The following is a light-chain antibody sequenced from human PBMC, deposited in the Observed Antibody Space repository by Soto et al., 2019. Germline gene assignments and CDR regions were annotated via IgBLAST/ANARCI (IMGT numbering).Light chain of an antibody. CDR2: AAA. V-gene: IGKV1-27*01. CDR1: QGISNY. Sequence: DIQMTQAPSSLSASVGDRVTITCRASQGISNYLAWDQQKPGKVPKLLIYAAATLQSGVPSRFSGSGSGTDFTLTITSLQPEDVATYYCQDHQTFGQGTKVEI. J-gene: IGKJ1*01. CDR3: QDHQT.